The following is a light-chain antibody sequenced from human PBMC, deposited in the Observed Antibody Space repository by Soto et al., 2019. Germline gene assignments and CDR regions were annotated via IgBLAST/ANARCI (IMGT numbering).Light chain of an antibody. CDR1: QSIISH. CDR3: QQRSKWRT. V-gene: IGKV1-39*01. J-gene: IGKJ1*01. Sequence: DIQMTQSPSSLSASVRYRVTITSRASQSIISHLNWYQQKPGKAPKLLIYAASTLQSGVPSRFSGSGFGTDYTLTISSLEPEDFAVYYCQQRSKWRTFGQGTKGDIK. CDR2: AAS.